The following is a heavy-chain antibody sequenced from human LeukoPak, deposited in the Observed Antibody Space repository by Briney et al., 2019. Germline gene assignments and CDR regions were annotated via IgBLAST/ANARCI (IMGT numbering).Heavy chain of an antibody. D-gene: IGHD3-9*01. CDR1: GGSFSGYY. CDR3: ARYHYDISTGYYKHFDY. CDR2: INHSGST. J-gene: IGHJ4*02. V-gene: IGHV4-34*01. Sequence: SETLSLTCAVYGGSFSGYYWSWIRQPPGKGLEWIGEINHSGSTNYNPSLKSRVTISVDTSKNQFSLKLSSVTAADTAVYYCARYHYDISTGYYKHFDYWGQGTLVTVSS.